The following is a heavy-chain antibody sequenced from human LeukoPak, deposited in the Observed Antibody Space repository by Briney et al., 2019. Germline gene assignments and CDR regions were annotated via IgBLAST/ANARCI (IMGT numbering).Heavy chain of an antibody. V-gene: IGHV5-51*01. Sequence: GESLKTSCEGFGYSFTSYWIGWVRQMPGKGLEWIGVIYPGDSRTRYSPSFQGQVTISVDKSIDTAYLQWSSLQASDTAMYYCARHGLEGCRGGMCYRSFHYYGMDVWGQGTTVTVSS. CDR2: IYPGDSRT. CDR3: ARHGLEGCRGGMCYRSFHYYGMDV. CDR1: GYSFTSYW. J-gene: IGHJ6*02. D-gene: IGHD2-15*01.